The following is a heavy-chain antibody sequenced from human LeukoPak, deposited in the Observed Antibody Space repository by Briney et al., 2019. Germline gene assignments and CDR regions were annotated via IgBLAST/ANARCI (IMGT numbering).Heavy chain of an antibody. V-gene: IGHV4-39*07. Sequence: SGTLSLTCTVSGDSISSTTYNWGWIRQPPGKGLEWIGSIYYTGITYYNPSLKSRVTISVDTSKNQFSLKLSSVTAADTAVYYCAREGYCSSTNCPTISSYDYWGQGTLVTVSS. CDR3: AREGYCSSTNCPTISSYDY. CDR1: GDSISSTTYN. CDR2: IYYTGIT. J-gene: IGHJ4*02. D-gene: IGHD2-2*01.